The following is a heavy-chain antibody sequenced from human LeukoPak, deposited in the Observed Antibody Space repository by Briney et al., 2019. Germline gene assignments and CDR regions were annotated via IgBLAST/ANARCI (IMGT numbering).Heavy chain of an antibody. D-gene: IGHD3-9*01. V-gene: IGHV1-8*01. Sequence: ASVKVSCKASGYTFTSYDINWVRQATGQGLEWMGWMNPNSGNTGYAQKFQGRVTMTRNTSISTAYMELSSLRSEDTAVYYCARERYGILTGNYGMDVWGQGTTVTVSS. CDR2: MNPNSGNT. CDR3: ARERYGILTGNYGMDV. J-gene: IGHJ6*02. CDR1: GYTFTSYD.